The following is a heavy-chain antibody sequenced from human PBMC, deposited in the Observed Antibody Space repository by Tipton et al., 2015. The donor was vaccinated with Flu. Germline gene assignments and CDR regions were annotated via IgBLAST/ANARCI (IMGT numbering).Heavy chain of an antibody. D-gene: IGHD3-22*01. CDR2: ISYEGSNK. CDR1: GFTLNNFA. CDR3: ARVQGAMTEVVRYYYYGMDV. V-gene: IGHV3-30*04. Sequence: SLRLSCVASGFTLNNFAMHWVRQSPGKGLDWVAVISYEGSNKNYAESVKGRFTISRDNSKNTLYLQMSGLRPEDTAVYYCARVQGAMTEVVRYYYYGMDVWGQGTTVTVSS. J-gene: IGHJ6*02.